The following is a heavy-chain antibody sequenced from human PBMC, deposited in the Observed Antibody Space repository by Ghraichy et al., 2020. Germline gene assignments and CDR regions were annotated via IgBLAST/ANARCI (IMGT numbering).Heavy chain of an antibody. CDR1: GDSISSFY. CDR3: ARGYTGTYNFLYNWFDP. CDR2: IYITGTT. Sequence: SQTLSLTCTVSGDSISSFYWNWIRQPAGKGLQWIGRIYITGTTNYNPFLKSRVTMSLDTSKSQFSLKLSSVTAADTAVYYCARGYTGTYNFLYNWFDPWGQGTLVTVSS. D-gene: IGHD1-26*01. J-gene: IGHJ5*02. V-gene: IGHV4-4*07.